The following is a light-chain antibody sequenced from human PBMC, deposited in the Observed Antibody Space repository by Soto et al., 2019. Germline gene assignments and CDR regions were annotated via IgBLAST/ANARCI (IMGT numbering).Light chain of an antibody. Sequence: QSVLTQPPSASGTPGQRVTISCSGSSSNIGSNPVHWYQQFPGTAPKVLIYSNYQRPSGVPDRFSGSKSGTSASLAISGLQSEDEADYYCAAWDDRLSDLLFGGGTKVT. CDR2: SNY. CDR3: AAWDDRLSDLL. V-gene: IGLV1-44*01. CDR1: SSNIGSNP. J-gene: IGLJ2*01.